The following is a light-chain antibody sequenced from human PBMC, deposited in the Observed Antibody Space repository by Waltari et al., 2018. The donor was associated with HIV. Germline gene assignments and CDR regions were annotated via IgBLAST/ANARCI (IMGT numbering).Light chain of an antibody. V-gene: IGKV4-1*01. Sequence: ILMTQSPDPLAVPLGERATINCTSSQSDLDSSKDKNYLAWYQQKPGQPPKLLIYWASTGEPGGPNRFSGRGSGTDFTLTSSSRQAEDVAVYYCQQYYSTPRTFGQGNKVEIK. CDR3: QQYYSTPRT. CDR1: QSDLDSSKDKNY. CDR2: WAS. J-gene: IGKJ1*01.